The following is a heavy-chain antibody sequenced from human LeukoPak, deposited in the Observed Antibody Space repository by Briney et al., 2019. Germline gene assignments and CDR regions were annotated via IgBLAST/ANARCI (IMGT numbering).Heavy chain of an antibody. V-gene: IGHV4-4*07. CDR3: ARDRYYYDSSGYYYLDY. J-gene: IGHJ4*02. Sequence: PSETLSLTCTVSGGSISSYYWSWIRQPAGQGLEWIGRIYTSGSTNYNPSLKSRVTMSVDTSKNQFSLKLSSVTAADTAVYYCARDRYYYDSSGYYYLDYWGQGTLVTVSS. D-gene: IGHD3-22*01. CDR1: GGSISSYY. CDR2: IYTSGST.